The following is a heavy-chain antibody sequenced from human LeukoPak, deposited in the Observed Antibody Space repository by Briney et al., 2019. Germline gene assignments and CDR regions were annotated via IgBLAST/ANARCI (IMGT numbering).Heavy chain of an antibody. V-gene: IGHV3-23*01. D-gene: IGHD3-10*01. CDR1: GFTFSSYA. Sequence: GRSLRLSCAASGFTFSSYAMSWVRQAPGKGLEWVSAISGSGGSTYYADSVKGRFTISRDNSTNTPYLQMNCLRAADTAVYYCHRRGSGSSVMWGQGTLVTVSS. CDR2: ISGSGGST. J-gene: IGHJ4*02. CDR3: HRRGSGSSVM.